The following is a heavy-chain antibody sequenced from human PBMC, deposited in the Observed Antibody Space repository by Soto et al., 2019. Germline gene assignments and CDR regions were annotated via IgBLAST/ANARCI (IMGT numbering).Heavy chain of an antibody. J-gene: IGHJ6*02. Sequence: ASVKVSCKASGYNFTSHYMHWVRQAPGQGLESMGIIYPRGGTTIYAQKFQGRVTMTRDTSTHTFYMELSSLRSEDTAMYYCARVGYSSAGTTFHYHGLDVWGQGTTVTVSS. V-gene: IGHV1-46*01. CDR2: IYPRGGTT. D-gene: IGHD3-22*01. CDR1: GYNFTSHY. CDR3: ARVGYSSAGTTFHYHGLDV.